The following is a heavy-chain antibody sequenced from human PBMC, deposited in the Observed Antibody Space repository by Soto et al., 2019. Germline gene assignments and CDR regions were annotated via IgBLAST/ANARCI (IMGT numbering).Heavy chain of an antibody. V-gene: IGHV4-31*03. CDR3: ARVPQGYCSGGSCYSTEDYYDYGMDV. Sequence: QVQLQESGPGLVKPSQTLSLTCTVSGGSISSGGDYWSWIRQHPGKGLEWIGYIYYSGGTYYNPSLKSRVTISVDTSKNQFSLKLSSVTAADTAVYYCARVPQGYCSGGSCYSTEDYYDYGMDVWGQGTTVTVSS. CDR1: GGSISSGGDY. J-gene: IGHJ6*02. CDR2: IYYSGGT. D-gene: IGHD2-15*01.